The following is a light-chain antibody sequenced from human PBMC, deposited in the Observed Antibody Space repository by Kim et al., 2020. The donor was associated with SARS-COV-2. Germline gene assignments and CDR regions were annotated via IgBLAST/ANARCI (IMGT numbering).Light chain of an antibody. CDR3: QQRNSWPPAVT. Sequence: GERATPSCRASQNISTYLAWYQQRPGQAPRLLVYDASNRATGVPDRFSGSGSGTDFTLTISSLEPEDFSVYYCQQRNSWPPAVTFGGGTKVDIK. CDR1: QNISTY. J-gene: IGKJ4*01. V-gene: IGKV3-11*01. CDR2: DAS.